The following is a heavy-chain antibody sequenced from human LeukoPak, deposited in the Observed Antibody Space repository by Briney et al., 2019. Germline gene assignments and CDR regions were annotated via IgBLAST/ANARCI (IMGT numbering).Heavy chain of an antibody. J-gene: IGHJ5*02. CDR3: ARGVTGSGSYLGDWFDP. D-gene: IGHD1-26*01. CDR2: INTNTGNP. V-gene: IGHV7-4-1*02. Sequence: ASVKVSCKASGYTFTSYGISWVRQAPGQGLEWMGWINTNTGNPTYAQGFTGRFVFSLDTSVSTAYLQISSLKAEDTAVYYCARGVTGSGSYLGDWFDPWGQGTLVTVSS. CDR1: GYTFTSYG.